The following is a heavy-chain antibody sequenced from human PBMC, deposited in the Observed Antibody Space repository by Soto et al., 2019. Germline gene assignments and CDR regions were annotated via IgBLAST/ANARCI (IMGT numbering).Heavy chain of an antibody. CDR3: AKTRGYSGYDSIDY. Sequence: GGSLRLSCAASGFTFSNYAMSWVRQAPGKGLEWVSAISGSGGSTYYADSVKGRFTISRDNSKNTLYLQMNSLRAEDTAVYYCAKTRGYSGYDSIDYWGQGTLVTVS. CDR2: ISGSGGST. V-gene: IGHV3-23*01. CDR1: GFTFSNYA. J-gene: IGHJ4*02. D-gene: IGHD5-12*01.